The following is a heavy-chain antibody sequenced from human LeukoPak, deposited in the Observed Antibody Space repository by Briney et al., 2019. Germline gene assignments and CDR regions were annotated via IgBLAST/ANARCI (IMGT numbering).Heavy chain of an antibody. V-gene: IGHV4-34*01. J-gene: IGHJ4*02. CDR1: GGSFSGYY. D-gene: IGHD3-10*01. Sequence: SETLSLTCAVYGGSFSGYYWSWIRQPPGKGLEWIGEINHSGSTNYNPSLKSRVTISVDTSKNQFSLKLSSVTAADTAVYYCARHAMGMAYYYGSGSYYLRGFFDYWGQGTLVTVSS. CDR3: ARHAMGMAYYYGSGSYYLRGFFDY. CDR2: INHSGST.